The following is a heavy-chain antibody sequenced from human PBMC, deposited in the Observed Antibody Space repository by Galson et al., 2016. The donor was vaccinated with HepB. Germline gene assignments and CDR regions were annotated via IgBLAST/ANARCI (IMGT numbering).Heavy chain of an antibody. V-gene: IGHV3-48*04. CDR3: ARSVEGSFDY. J-gene: IGHJ4*02. Sequence: SLRLSCAASGFTFRSYSMNWVRRAPGKGLEWVSYISVHYTIYYADSVRGRFTISRDNAKNSVYLQMNSLRAEDTAVYFCARSVEGSFDYWGQGALVTVSS. CDR2: ISVHYTI. CDR1: GFTFRSYS.